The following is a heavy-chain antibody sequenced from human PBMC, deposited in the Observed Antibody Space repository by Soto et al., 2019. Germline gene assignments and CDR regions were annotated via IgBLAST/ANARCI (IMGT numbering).Heavy chain of an antibody. CDR2: ISTSSSYI. CDR3: AREGPGSSSWYVDC. Sequence: QVQLVESGRGLVKPGGSLRLSCAASGFSFSDYYMSWIRQAPGKGLEWLSYISTSSSYINYADSVKGRFTISRDNAKNSMYLQMNRLRVEDTAVYYCAREGPGSSSWYVDCWGQGTLVTVSS. J-gene: IGHJ4*02. V-gene: IGHV3-11*05. CDR1: GFSFSDYY. D-gene: IGHD6-13*01.